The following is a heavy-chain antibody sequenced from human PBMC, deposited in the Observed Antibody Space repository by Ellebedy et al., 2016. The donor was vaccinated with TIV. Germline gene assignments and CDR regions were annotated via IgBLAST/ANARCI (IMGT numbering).Heavy chain of an antibody. CDR2: INQDGSEK. CDR1: GFTFTTFW. CDR3: ASVSADY. Sequence: GESLKISCAASGFTFTTFWMSWVRQAPGKGLKWVGNINQDGSEKCYGDSVKGRFTISRDNAKNSLYLQMNSLRADDTAVYYCASVSADYWGQGTLVTVSS. J-gene: IGHJ4*02. V-gene: IGHV3-7*02. D-gene: IGHD3-3*02.